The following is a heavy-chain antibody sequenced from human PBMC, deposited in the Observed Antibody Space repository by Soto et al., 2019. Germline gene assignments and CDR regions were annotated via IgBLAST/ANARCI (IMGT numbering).Heavy chain of an antibody. V-gene: IGHV4-30-4*01. D-gene: IGHD3-16*01. J-gene: IGHJ6*02. CDR2: IYYSGNT. CDR1: GGAIRSGDYY. Sequence: SETLSLTSTVSGGAIRSGDYYWNWIRQPPGKGLEWIGNIYYSGNTDCNPSLKSRVTISVDTSKNQFSLNLSSVTAADSAVYYCAGQPTAGSFYDLGSYYYYYGMDVWGQGATVT. CDR3: AGQPTAGSFYDLGSYYYYYGMDV.